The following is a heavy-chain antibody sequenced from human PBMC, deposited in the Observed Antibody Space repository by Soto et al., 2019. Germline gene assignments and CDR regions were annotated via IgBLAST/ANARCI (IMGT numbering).Heavy chain of an antibody. CDR1: GGSISSYY. J-gene: IGHJ6*02. CDR3: ARAPRESIAAAGTVRYYGMDV. V-gene: IGHV4-59*12. D-gene: IGHD6-13*01. CDR2: IYYSGST. Sequence: PSETLSLTCTVSGGSISSYYWSWIRQPPGKGLEWIGYIYYSGSTNYNPSLKSRVTISVDTSKNQFSLKLSSVTAADTAVYYCARAPRESIAAAGTVRYYGMDVWGQGTTVTVSS.